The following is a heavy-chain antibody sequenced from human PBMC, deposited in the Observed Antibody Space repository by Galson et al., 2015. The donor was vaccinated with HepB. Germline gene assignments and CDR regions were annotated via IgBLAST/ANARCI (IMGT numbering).Heavy chain of an antibody. CDR1: GYTFTSYG. D-gene: IGHD2-15*01. Sequence: SVKVSCKASGYTFTSYGISWVRQAPGQGLEWMGWISAYNGSTNYAQKLQGRVTMTTDTSTSTAYMELRSLRSDDTAVYYCARAALRADAFDIWGQGTMVTVSS. V-gene: IGHV1-18*01. CDR2: ISAYNGST. J-gene: IGHJ3*02. CDR3: ARAALRADAFDI.